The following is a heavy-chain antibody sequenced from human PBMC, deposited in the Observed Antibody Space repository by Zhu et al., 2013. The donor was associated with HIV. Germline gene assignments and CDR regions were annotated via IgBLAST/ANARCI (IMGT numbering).Heavy chain of an antibody. Sequence: QVHLVQSGTEVKKPGASMNASCKASGYTFAGHFIHWVRQAPGQGLEWIGGIKTYTGGTISAQRFQGRVTMTRDTSINTAYMELSRLRSDDTAVYYCARVSILEVPAPRLDYWGQGTLVTVSS. CDR3: ARVSILEVPAPRLDY. CDR1: GYTFAGHF. V-gene: IGHV1-2*02. CDR2: IKTYTGGT. D-gene: IGHD2-15*01. J-gene: IGHJ4*02.